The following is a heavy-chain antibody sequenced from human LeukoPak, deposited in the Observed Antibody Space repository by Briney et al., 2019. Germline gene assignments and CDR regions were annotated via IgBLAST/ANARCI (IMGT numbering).Heavy chain of an antibody. V-gene: IGHV4-59*12. Sequence: KPSETLSLTCTVSGGSISSYYWSWIRQPPGKRLEWMGYIYYSGSTNYNPSLKSRVTISVDTSKNQFSLKLSSVTAADTAVYYCARGRGIAARIFDYWGQGTLVTVSS. J-gene: IGHJ4*02. CDR1: GGSISSYY. CDR3: ARGRGIAARIFDY. D-gene: IGHD6-13*01. CDR2: IYYSGST.